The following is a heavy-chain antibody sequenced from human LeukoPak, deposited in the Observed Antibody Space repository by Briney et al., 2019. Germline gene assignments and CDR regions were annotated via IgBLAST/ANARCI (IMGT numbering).Heavy chain of an antibody. CDR3: ARLYRVAAAGTETNDAFDV. CDR1: GFTFSRYN. J-gene: IGHJ3*01. D-gene: IGHD6-13*01. V-gene: IGHV3-48*04. CDR2: TSGSTNAI. Sequence: GGSLRLSCATSGFTFSRYNLNWVRQAPGKGLEWLSFTSGSTNAIHYADSVKGRFTLSRDTAKSSLYLQMNSLRAEDTAVYYCARLYRVAAAGTETNDAFDVWGQGTVVTVSS.